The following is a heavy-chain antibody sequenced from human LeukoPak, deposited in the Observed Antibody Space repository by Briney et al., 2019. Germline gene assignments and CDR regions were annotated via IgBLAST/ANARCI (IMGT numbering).Heavy chain of an antibody. CDR3: AKDAPNYYGSGSYPDY. D-gene: IGHD3-10*01. CDR2: IQYDGSNK. Sequence: GGSLRLSCAASGFTFSSYGMHWVRQAPGKGLEWVAFIQYDGSNKYYADSVKGRSTISRDNSKNTLYLQMNSLRAEDTAVYYCAKDAPNYYGSGSYPDYWGQGTLVTVSS. J-gene: IGHJ4*02. CDR1: GFTFSSYG. V-gene: IGHV3-30*02.